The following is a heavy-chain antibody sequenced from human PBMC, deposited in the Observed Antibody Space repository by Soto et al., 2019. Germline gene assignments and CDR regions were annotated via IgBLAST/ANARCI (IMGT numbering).Heavy chain of an antibody. CDR2: IASDGRDK. CDR3: GEGGGKWLVKSDFNY. V-gene: IGHV3-30*03. CDR1: GFSFSTDA. D-gene: IGHD6-19*01. Sequence: SPRLSFAAHGFSFSTDAIHWFRQALGEGLQWVSVIASDGRDKKYIDSVKGRFTISRDNSKNTLYLQMDSLRPEDTAVYYYGEGGGKWLVKSDFNYGGQGA. J-gene: IGHJ4*02.